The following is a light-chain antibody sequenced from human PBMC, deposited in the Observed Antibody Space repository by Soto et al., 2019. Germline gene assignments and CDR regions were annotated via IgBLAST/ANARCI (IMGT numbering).Light chain of an antibody. CDR3: QQYGSSRT. Sequence: EIVLTQSPTTLSLSPRERATLXXRASQSVGSYSSWYQQKPGQAPGXLIYGASSRASGIPGRFSGSGSGTDFTLTISRLEPEDFAVYYCQQYGSSRTFGQGTNVEIK. CDR2: GAS. V-gene: IGKV3-20*01. J-gene: IGKJ1*01. CDR1: QSVGSY.